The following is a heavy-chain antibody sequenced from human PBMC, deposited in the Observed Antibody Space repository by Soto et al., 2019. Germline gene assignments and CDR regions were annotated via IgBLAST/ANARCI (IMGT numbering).Heavy chain of an antibody. V-gene: IGHV3-23*01. CDR3: EKGVIGVVIIGWFDP. D-gene: IGHD3-3*01. CDR1: GFTFSSYA. CDR2: ISGSGGST. J-gene: IGHJ5*02. Sequence: PGGSLRLSCAASGFTFSSYAMSWVRQAPGKGLEWVSAISGSGGSTYYADSVKGRFTISRDNSKNTLYLQMNSLRAEDTAVYYCEKGVIGVVIIGWFDPWGQGTLVTVSS.